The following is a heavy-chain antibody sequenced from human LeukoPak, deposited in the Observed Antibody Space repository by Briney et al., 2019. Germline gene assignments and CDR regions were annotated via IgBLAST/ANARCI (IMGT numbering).Heavy chain of an antibody. Sequence: GGSLRLSCAASGFTFSTYAMSWVRQAPGKGLEWVSTITGSGGRDSTYYADSVKGRFTISRDKSKNTVYLEMNSLRAEDTAVYYCAKGYSEYTSSWFDYWGQGTLVTVSS. CDR3: AKGYSEYTSSWFDY. CDR1: GFTFSTYA. CDR2: ITGSGGRDST. J-gene: IGHJ4*02. D-gene: IGHD6-13*01. V-gene: IGHV3-23*01.